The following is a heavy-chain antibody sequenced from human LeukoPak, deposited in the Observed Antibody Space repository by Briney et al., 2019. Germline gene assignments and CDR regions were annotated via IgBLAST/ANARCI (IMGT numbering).Heavy chain of an antibody. D-gene: IGHD1-26*01. Sequence: GGSLRLSCAASGFTFDDYGMSWVRQAPGKGLEWVSSISSSSSYICYADSVKGRFTISRDNAKNSLYLQMNSLRAEDTAVYYCARGGIVGATVLDYWGQGTLVTVSS. V-gene: IGHV3-21*01. CDR3: ARGGIVGATVLDY. CDR2: ISSSSSYI. J-gene: IGHJ4*02. CDR1: GFTFDDYG.